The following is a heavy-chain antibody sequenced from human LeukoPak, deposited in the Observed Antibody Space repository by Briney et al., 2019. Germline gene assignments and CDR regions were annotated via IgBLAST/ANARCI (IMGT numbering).Heavy chain of an antibody. CDR2: INPNSGGT. V-gene: IGHV1-2*02. CDR3: ARVIVRGVVAAPVWAFDI. J-gene: IGHJ3*02. CDR1: GYTFTGYY. D-gene: IGHD2-15*01. Sequence: GASVKVSCKASGYTFTGYYMHWVRQAPGQGLEWMGWINPNSGGTNYAQKFQGRVTMTRDMSTSTVYMELSSLRSEDTAVYYCARVIVRGVVAAPVWAFDIWGQGTMVTVSS.